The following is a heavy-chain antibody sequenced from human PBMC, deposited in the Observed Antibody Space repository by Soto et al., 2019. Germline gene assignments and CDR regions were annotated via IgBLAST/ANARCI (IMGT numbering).Heavy chain of an antibody. CDR2: IKQDGSEK. J-gene: IGHJ4*02. D-gene: IGHD5-12*01. Sequence: EVQLVESGGGLVQPGGSLRLSCAASGFTFSSYWMSWVRQAPGKGLEWVANIKQDGSEKYYVDSVKGRFTISRDNAKNSLYLQMNSLRAEDTAVYYCAREPSVVATMGAYDYWGQGTLVTVSS. CDR3: AREPSVVATMGAYDY. CDR1: GFTFSSYW. V-gene: IGHV3-7*01.